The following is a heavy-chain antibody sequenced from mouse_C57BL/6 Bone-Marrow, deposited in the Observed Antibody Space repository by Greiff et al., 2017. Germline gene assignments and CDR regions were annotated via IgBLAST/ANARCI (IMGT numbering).Heavy chain of an antibody. CDR3: ARGRLRRAFDY. Sequence: EVKLMESGGDLVKPGGSLKLSCAASGFTFSSYGMSWVRQTPDKRLEWVATISSGGSYTYYPDSVKGRFTISRDNAKNTLYLQMSSLKSEDTAMYYCARGRLRRAFDYWGQGTTLTVSS. CDR1: GFTFSSYG. J-gene: IGHJ2*01. D-gene: IGHD2-4*01. CDR2: ISSGGSYT. V-gene: IGHV5-6*01.